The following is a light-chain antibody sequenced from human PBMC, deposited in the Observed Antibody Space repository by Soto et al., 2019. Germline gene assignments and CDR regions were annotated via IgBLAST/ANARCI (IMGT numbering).Light chain of an antibody. CDR1: QSVSSSY. Sequence: VLTQSPGTLSLSPGERATLSCRASQSVSSSYLAWYQQKPGQARRPLIHGASSSATGIPDRFSGSGCGTDSTITLSRLEPEDVEVYDCQQYGSSPWTFGQGTKVDIK. J-gene: IGKJ1*01. CDR3: QQYGSSPWT. CDR2: GAS. V-gene: IGKV3-20*01.